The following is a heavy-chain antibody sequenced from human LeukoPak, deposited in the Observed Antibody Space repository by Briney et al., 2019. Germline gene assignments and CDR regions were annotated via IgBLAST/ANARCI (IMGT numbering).Heavy chain of an antibody. Sequence: GASVKVSCNCTRYTFTSYDINWVRQATGQGLEWMGWMNPNSGNTGYAQKFQGRVTMTRNTSISTAYMELSSLRSEDTAVYYCARAVGATSLYYYYYMDVWGKGTTVTVSS. V-gene: IGHV1-8*01. CDR1: RYTFTSYD. J-gene: IGHJ6*03. CDR3: ARAVGATSLYYYYYMDV. CDR2: MNPNSGNT. D-gene: IGHD1-26*01.